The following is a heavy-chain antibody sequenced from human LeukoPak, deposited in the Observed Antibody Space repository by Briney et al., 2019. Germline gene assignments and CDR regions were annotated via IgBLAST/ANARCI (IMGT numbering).Heavy chain of an antibody. CDR1: GFSLSTSGMC. CDR2: IDWDDDK. CDR3: ARNYYDSSGYLIRSYFDY. V-gene: IGHV2-70*11. Sequence: SGPTLLNPTQTLTLTCTFSGFSLSTSGMCVSWIRQPPGKALEWLARIDWDDDKYYSTSLKTRLTISKDTSKNQVVLTMTNMDPVDTATYYCARNYYDSSGYLIRSYFDYWGQGTLVTVSS. J-gene: IGHJ4*02. D-gene: IGHD3-22*01.